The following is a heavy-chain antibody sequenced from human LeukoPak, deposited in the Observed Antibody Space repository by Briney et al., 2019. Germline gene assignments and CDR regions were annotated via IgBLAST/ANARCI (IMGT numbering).Heavy chain of an antibody. CDR2: IYSGGST. CDR1: GVTFSSNN. V-gene: IGHV3-53*01. CDR3: AKMYCTSTSCSYFDY. Sequence: GGSLRLSCAGSGVTFSSNNMSWVRQSPGEGLEWVSVIYSGGSTYYADSVKGRFTISRDNSKNTLSLQMNSLRAEDTAVYYCAKMYCTSTSCSYFDYWGQGTLVTVSS. J-gene: IGHJ4*02. D-gene: IGHD2-2*01.